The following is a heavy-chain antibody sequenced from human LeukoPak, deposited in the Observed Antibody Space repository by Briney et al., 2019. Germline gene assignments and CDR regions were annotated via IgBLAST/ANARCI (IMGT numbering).Heavy chain of an antibody. D-gene: IGHD4-17*01. CDR2: IYNSGNT. CDR3: ARVVPTSANGDRGYFDY. J-gene: IGHJ4*02. V-gene: IGHV4-59*02. Sequence: GSLRLSCAASGFTVSTNYMSWVRQAPGKGLAWIGTIYNSGNTHYNPSLKSRVTISVETSKNQFSLDLSSVTAADTAVYYCARVVPTSANGDRGYFDYWGQGTLVTVSS. CDR1: GFTVSTNY.